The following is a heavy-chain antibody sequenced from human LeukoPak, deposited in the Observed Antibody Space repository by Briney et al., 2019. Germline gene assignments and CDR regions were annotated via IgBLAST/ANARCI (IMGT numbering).Heavy chain of an antibody. V-gene: IGHV3-21*01. CDR1: GLTFSSYS. Sequence: KPGGSLRLSCAASGLTFSSYSMNWVRQAPGKGLEWVSSISSSSNYIYYADSVKGRFTISRDNAKNSLYLQMNSLRAEDTAVYYCARGGLDLSSSDYWGQGTLVTVSS. CDR3: ARGGLDLSSSDY. CDR2: ISSSSNYI. J-gene: IGHJ4*02. D-gene: IGHD6-6*01.